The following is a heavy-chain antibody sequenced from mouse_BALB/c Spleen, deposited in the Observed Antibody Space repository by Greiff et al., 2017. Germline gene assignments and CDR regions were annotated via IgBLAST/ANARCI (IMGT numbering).Heavy chain of an antibody. CDR3: ARRAYDLYYFDY. Sequence: QVQLQQSGAELAKPGASVKMSCKASGYTFTSYWMHWVKQRPGQGLEWIGYINPSTGYTEYNQKFKDKATLTADKSSSTAYMQLSSLTSEDSAVYYCARRAYDLYYFDYWGQGTTLTVSS. D-gene: IGHD2-4*01. V-gene: IGHV1-7*01. J-gene: IGHJ2*01. CDR2: INPSTGYT. CDR1: GYTFTSYW.